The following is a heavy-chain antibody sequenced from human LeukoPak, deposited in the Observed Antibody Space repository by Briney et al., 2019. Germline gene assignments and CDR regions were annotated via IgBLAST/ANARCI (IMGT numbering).Heavy chain of an antibody. CDR1: GGTFSNYA. CDR2: IIPILGIT. CDR3: ARDPEGPTGGNNWFDP. J-gene: IGHJ5*02. D-gene: IGHD3-16*01. V-gene: IGHV1-69*04. Sequence: SVKVSCKASGGTFSNYAISWVRQAPGQGLEWMGRIIPILGITNYAQKFQGRVTITADKSTSTAYMELSSLSSEDTAMYYCARDPEGPTGGNNWFDPWGQGTLVTVSS.